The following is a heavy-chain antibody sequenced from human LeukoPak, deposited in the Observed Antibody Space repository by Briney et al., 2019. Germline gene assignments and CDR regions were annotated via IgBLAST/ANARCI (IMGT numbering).Heavy chain of an antibody. V-gene: IGHV3-9*01. J-gene: IGHJ3*02. D-gene: IGHD3-22*01. CDR3: AKGEGGYLDAFDI. CDR2: ISWNSGSI. Sequence: GRSLRLSCAASGFTFDDYAMHWVRQAPGKGLEWVSGISWNSGSIGYADSVKGRFTISRDNAKNSLYLQMNSLRAEDTALYYCAKGEGGYLDAFDIWGQGTMVTVSS. CDR1: GFTFDDYA.